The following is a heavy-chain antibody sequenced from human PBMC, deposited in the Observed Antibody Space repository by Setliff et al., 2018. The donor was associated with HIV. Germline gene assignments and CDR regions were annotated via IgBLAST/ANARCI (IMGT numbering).Heavy chain of an antibody. J-gene: IGHJ6*03. V-gene: IGHV1-18*01. CDR1: GYTFGSHG. Sequence: ASVKVSCKTSGYTFGSHGISWVRQAPGQGLEWMGWISAYNGNTNYAQKLQGRVTMTRDTSTNTAYMEVRSLRPDDTAVYYCASRRITMVRGVISNDYYYYYMGVWGKGTTVTVSS. D-gene: IGHD3-10*01. CDR2: ISAYNGNT. CDR3: ASRRITMVRGVISNDYYYYYMGV.